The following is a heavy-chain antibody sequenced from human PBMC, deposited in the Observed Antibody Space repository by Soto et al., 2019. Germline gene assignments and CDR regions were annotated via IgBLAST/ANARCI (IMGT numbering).Heavy chain of an antibody. CDR1: GFTFGDYA. V-gene: IGHV3-49*05. Sequence: EVQLVESGGGLVKPGRSLRLSCTASGFTFGDYAMSWFRQAPWKGLEWVGFIRSKAYGGTTEYAASVKGRFTISRDDSKSIAYLQMNSLKTEDTAVYYCTRETGYYGMDVWGQGTTVTVSS. CDR2: IRSKAYGGTT. J-gene: IGHJ6*02. CDR3: TRETGYYGMDV.